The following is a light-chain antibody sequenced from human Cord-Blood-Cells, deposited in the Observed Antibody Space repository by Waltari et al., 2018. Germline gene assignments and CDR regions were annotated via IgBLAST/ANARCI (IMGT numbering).Light chain of an antibody. Sequence: IWLTQSRSLPSASTGDRRTLSCRMSQGISSHLAWYQQKPGKAPELLIYAASTLQSGVPSRFSGSGSGTDFTLTISCLQSEDFATYYCQQYYSFPFSFGEGTKLEIK. J-gene: IGKJ2*03. CDR2: AAS. V-gene: IGKV1D-8*01. CDR1: QGISSH. CDR3: QQYYSFPFS.